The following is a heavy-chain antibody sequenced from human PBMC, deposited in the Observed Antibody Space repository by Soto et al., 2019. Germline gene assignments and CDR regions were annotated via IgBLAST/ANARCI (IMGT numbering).Heavy chain of an antibody. CDR2: IIPIFGTA. CDR1: GGTFSSYA. D-gene: IGHD6-6*01. CDR3: ARGRWIAVRFAYYYGMDV. V-gene: IGHV1-69*13. J-gene: IGHJ6*02. Sequence: SVKVSCKASGGTFSSYAISWVRQAPGQGLEWMGGIIPIFGTANYAQKFQGRVTITADESTSTAYMELSSLRSEDTAVYYCARGRWIAVRFAYYYGMDVSGQGTKVTCSS.